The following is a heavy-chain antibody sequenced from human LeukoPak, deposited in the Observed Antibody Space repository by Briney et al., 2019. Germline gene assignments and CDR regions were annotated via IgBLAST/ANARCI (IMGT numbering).Heavy chain of an antibody. CDR2: ISSTSGTI. V-gene: IGHV3-48*01. D-gene: IGHD1-26*01. Sequence: QSGGSLRLSCAAAGFTFSSYSMNWVRQAPGKGLEWVSYISSTSGTIDYADSLKGRFAISRDNAKNSLYLQMNSLRAEDTAVYYCARWPLRWELLRGYYFDYWGQGTLVTVSS. CDR1: GFTFSSYS. CDR3: ARWPLRWELLRGYYFDY. J-gene: IGHJ4*02.